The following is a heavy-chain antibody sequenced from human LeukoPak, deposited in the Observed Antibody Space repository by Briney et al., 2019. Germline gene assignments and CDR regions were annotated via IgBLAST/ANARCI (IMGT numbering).Heavy chain of an antibody. CDR3: ARRGGNRRFFDY. CDR1: GGSFSGYY. Sequence: PSETLSLTCAVYGGSFSGYYWSWIRQPPGKGLEWIGEINHSGSTNYNPSLKSRVTISVDTSKNQFSLKLSSVTAADTAVYYCARRGGNRRFFDYWGQGTLVTVSS. V-gene: IGHV4-34*01. D-gene: IGHD3-10*01. J-gene: IGHJ4*02. CDR2: INHSGST.